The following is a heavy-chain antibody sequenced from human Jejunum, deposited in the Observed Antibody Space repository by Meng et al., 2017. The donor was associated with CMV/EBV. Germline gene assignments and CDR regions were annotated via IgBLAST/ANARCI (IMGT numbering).Heavy chain of an antibody. J-gene: IGHJ4*02. Sequence: CKASGSTFSNSATSWVRQAPGQGLEWMGNIIPVFDRTNYTQKFQGRVTITADRSTNTAYMELSSLRSDDTAIYYCAGGLGGTIDYWGQGTLVTVSS. CDR1: GSTFSNSA. CDR2: IIPVFDRT. V-gene: IGHV1-69*04. CDR3: AGGLGGTIDY. D-gene: IGHD1-26*01.